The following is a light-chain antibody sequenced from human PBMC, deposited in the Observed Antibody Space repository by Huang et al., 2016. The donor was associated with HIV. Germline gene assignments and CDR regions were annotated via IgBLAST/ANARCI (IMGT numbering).Light chain of an antibody. J-gene: IGKJ2*01. Sequence: EVVLTQSPDSLSLSAGERASLSCRASRNLTNSQLAWYQQKRGQPPRLLVFGASTRVSGIPERFTGSMSGADFTLSISGLEPDDFATYYCQEYDTFSFGQGTRLE. CDR2: GAS. CDR1: RNLTNSQ. CDR3: QEYDTFS. V-gene: IGKV3-20*01.